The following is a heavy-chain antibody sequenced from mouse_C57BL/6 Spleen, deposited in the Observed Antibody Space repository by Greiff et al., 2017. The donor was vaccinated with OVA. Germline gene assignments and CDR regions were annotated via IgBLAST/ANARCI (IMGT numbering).Heavy chain of an antibody. CDR3: ARRGNWGYYYAMDY. D-gene: IGHD4-1*01. Sequence: QVQLQQFGPELVKPGASVKLSCKASGYTFTSYWMDWVKQRPGQGLEWIGNIYPSDSETHYNQKFKDKATLTVDKSSSTAYMQLSSLTSEDSAVYYCARRGNWGYYYAMDYWGQGTSVTVSS. V-gene: IGHV1-61*01. J-gene: IGHJ4*01. CDR1: GYTFTSYW. CDR2: IYPSDSET.